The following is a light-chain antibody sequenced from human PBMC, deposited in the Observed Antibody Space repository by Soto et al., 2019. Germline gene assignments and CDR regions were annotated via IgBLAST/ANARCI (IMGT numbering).Light chain of an antibody. J-gene: IGKJ1*01. CDR2: SAS. CDR3: LQYGSLPRT. Sequence: EIVLTQSPGIPSLSPGERATLSCRASETVNSGYLAWYQQKPGQAPKLLIYSASSRATGIPDRFSGSGSGIDFTLTISRLEPEDVAVYYCLQYGSLPRTFGQGTKVEIK. V-gene: IGKV3-20*01. CDR1: ETVNSGY.